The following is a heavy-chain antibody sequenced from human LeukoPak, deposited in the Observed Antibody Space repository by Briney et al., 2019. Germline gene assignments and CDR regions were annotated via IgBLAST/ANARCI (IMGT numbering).Heavy chain of an antibody. CDR2: ISYDGSNK. CDR3: AKDRAAAGMGYFDY. Sequence: GGSLILSCAASGFTFSSYGMHGVRQAPGKGLEWVAVISYDGSNKYYADSVKGRFTISRDNSKNTLYLQMNSLRAEDTAVCYCAKDRAAAGMGYFDYWGQGTLVTVSS. V-gene: IGHV3-30*18. J-gene: IGHJ4*02. CDR1: GFTFSSYG. D-gene: IGHD6-13*01.